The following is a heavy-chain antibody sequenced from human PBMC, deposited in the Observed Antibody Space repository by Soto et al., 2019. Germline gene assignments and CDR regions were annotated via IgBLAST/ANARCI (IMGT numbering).Heavy chain of an antibody. CDR1: TFTFRSYG. CDR3: ARNHVANYYVSSGPGYYYYYGMDV. D-gene: IGHD3-22*01. V-gene: IGHV3-33*01. J-gene: IGHJ6*02. Sequence: GGSLRLSCAASTFTFRSYGMHWVRQAPGKGLEWEAVIWDDGSNKYYADSVKGRFTISRDNSKNTLYLQMNSLRAEDTAVYYCARNHVANYYVSSGPGYYYYYGMDVWGQGTPVTVSS. CDR2: IWDDGSNK.